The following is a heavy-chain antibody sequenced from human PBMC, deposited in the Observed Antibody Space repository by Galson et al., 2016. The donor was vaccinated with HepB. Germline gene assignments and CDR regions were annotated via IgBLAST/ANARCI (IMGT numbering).Heavy chain of an antibody. D-gene: IGHD6-19*01. CDR1: GFTFSSYA. CDR3: VRPLGGGWGPLSY. CDR2: IKQDGSIK. Sequence: SLRLSCAASGFTFSSYAMSWVRQAPGKGLEWVANIKQDGSIKYYVDSVRGRFTIPRDNAKNSLFLQMNTLSAEDTAAYYCVRPLGGGWGPLSYWGQGILVTVSS. V-gene: IGHV3-7*01. J-gene: IGHJ4*02.